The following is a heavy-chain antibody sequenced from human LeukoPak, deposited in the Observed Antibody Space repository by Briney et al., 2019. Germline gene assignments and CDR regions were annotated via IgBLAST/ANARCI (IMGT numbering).Heavy chain of an antibody. J-gene: IGHJ6*02. V-gene: IGHV2-70*11. CDR2: ISWNDDK. Sequence: SGPTLVNPTQTLTLTCTFSGFSLTTSGMCVSWIRQPPGTSLEWLPSISWNDDKYYTTSLQTRLTISKDTSRSQVVLTLTSMHPVDTATYYCARIGVYYGPGGGMDVWAKGPRSPSP. CDR1: GFSLTTSGMC. D-gene: IGHD3-10*01. CDR3: ARIGVYYGPGGGMDV.